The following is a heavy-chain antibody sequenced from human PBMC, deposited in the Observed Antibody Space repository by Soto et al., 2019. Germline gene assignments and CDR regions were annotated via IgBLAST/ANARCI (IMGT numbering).Heavy chain of an antibody. J-gene: IGHJ6*02. Sequence: GESLKISCKGSGYRYSSYWVGWVRQMPGKGLECMGIIYPSDSDTRYSPSCQGQVTISADKSNSTAYMELSSLRSEDTAVYYCARDGVVVPGGGYYYYGMDVWGQGTTVTVSS. V-gene: IGHV5-51*01. CDR2: IYPSDSDT. CDR1: GYRYSSYW. CDR3: ARDGVVVPGGGYYYYGMDV. D-gene: IGHD2-2*01.